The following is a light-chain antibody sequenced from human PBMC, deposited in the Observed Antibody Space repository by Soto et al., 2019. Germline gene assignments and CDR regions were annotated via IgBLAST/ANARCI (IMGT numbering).Light chain of an antibody. V-gene: IGKV3-20*01. CDR3: QQYGSSPLT. J-gene: IGKJ4*01. CDR2: GAS. CDR1: QSVSSSY. Sequence: EIVLTQSPGTLSVSPGEEATLSCRASQSVSSSYLAWYQQKPGQAPRLLSYGASSRATGIPDRFSGSGSGTEFTLTISRLQPEDFEVYYCQQYGSSPLTFGGGTKVDIK.